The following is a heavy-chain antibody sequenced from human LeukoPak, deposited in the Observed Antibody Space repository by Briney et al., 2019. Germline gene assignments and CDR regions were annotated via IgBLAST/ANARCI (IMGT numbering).Heavy chain of an antibody. CDR2: IYHSGST. V-gene: IGHV4-59*01. CDR3: ARRPVVTQYWYFDL. Sequence: PSETLSLTCTVSGGSISIFYWSWIRQPPGKGLEGVGYIYHSGSTNSNPALKSRVTISLDTSKNQFSLKLTSVTAADTAVYYCARRPVVTQYWYFDLWGRGTLVTVSS. J-gene: IGHJ2*01. D-gene: IGHD4-23*01. CDR1: GGSISIFY.